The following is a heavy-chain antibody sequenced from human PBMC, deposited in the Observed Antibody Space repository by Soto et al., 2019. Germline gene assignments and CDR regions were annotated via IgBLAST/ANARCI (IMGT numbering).Heavy chain of an antibody. V-gene: IGHV3-33*01. CDR1: GFTGSSYA. D-gene: IGHD6-13*01. CDR3: ARCGQCSSWYGDY. Sequence: QVPLVESGGGVVQPGRSLRLSCVASGFTGSSYAIHWFRQAPGKGLEWVAVIWFDGSTKYNADSVKGRFTISRDNSKNTRYLQMNSLRVEDTDVYYCARCGQCSSWYGDYWGRGTMVTVSS. J-gene: IGHJ4*02. CDR2: IWFDGSTK.